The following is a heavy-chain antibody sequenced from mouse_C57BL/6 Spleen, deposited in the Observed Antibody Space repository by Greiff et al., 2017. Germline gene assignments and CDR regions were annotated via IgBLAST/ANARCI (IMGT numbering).Heavy chain of an antibody. J-gene: IGHJ2*01. CDR1: GYTFTSYW. CDR2: IHPNSGST. V-gene: IGHV1-64*01. D-gene: IGHD1-1*01. CDR3: ARGGLAVVATDY. Sequence: QVQLQQSGAELVKPGASVKLSCKASGYTFTSYWMPWVKQRPGQGLEWIGMIHPNSGSTNYNEKFKSKATLTVDKSSSTAYMQLSSLTSADSAVYYCARGGLAVVATDYWGQGTTLTVSS.